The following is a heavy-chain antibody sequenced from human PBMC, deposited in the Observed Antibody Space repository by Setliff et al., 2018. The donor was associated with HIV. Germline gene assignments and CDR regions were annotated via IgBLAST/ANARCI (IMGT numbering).Heavy chain of an antibody. CDR3: ARAGASSGWYGWYFDY. CDR1: GGTFSSYA. V-gene: IGHV1-69*13. Sequence: SVKVSCKASGGTFSSYAISWVRQAPGQGLEWMGGIIPIFGTANYEQKFQGRVTITADESTSTAYMELSSLRSEDTAVYYCARAGASSGWYGWYFDYWGQGTLVTVSS. J-gene: IGHJ4*02. CDR2: IIPIFGTA. D-gene: IGHD6-19*01.